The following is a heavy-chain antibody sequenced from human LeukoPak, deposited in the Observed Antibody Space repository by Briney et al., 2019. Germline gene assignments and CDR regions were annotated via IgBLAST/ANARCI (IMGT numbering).Heavy chain of an antibody. Sequence: SETLSLTCTVSGGSISSYYWSWIRQPPGKGLEWIGYIYYSGSTNYNPSLKSRVTISVDTSKNQFSLKLSSVTAADTAVYYCARHERSSGTRFDYWGQGTLVTVSS. CDR3: ARHERSSGTRFDY. J-gene: IGHJ4*02. D-gene: IGHD6-19*01. CDR2: IYYSGST. V-gene: IGHV4-59*08. CDR1: GGSISSYY.